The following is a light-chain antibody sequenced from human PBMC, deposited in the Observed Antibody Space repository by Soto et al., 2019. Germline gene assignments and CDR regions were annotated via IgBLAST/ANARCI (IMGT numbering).Light chain of an antibody. V-gene: IGKV3-15*01. CDR1: QSVSSY. CDR2: GAS. Sequence: EIVMTQSPATLSVSPGERATLSCRASQSVSSYLAWYQQKPGQAPRLLIYGASTRATGIPARFSGSGSGTDFTLTISRLQSEDFAVYYCQQYSNWPLFTFGPGTKVDIK. J-gene: IGKJ3*01. CDR3: QQYSNWPLFT.